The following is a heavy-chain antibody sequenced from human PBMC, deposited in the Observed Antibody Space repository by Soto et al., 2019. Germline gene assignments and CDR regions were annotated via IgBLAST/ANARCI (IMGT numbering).Heavy chain of an antibody. Sequence: SVKVSCKASGGTFSSYAISCVVQSPLQWLEWMGGIIPIFGTANYAQKFQGRVTITADESTSTAYMELSSLRSEDTAVYYCARGEVDSSSWYPLYNWFDPWGQGTLVTVSS. D-gene: IGHD6-13*01. J-gene: IGHJ5*02. CDR1: GGTFSSYA. V-gene: IGHV1-69*13. CDR3: ARGEVDSSSWYPLYNWFDP. CDR2: IIPIFGTA.